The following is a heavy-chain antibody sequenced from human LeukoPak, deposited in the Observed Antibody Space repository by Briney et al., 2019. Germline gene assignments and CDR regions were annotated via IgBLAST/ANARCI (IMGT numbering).Heavy chain of an antibody. J-gene: IGHJ6*03. CDR1: GYTFTSYD. D-gene: IGHD3-22*01. CDR3: ARALGYHSQNSYYYYMDV. CDR2: MNPNSGNT. Sequence: ASVKVSCKASGYTFTSYDINWVRQATGQGLEWMGWMNPNSGNTGYAQKFQGRVTMTRNTSISTAYMELSSLRSEDTAVYYCARALGYHSQNSYYYYMDVWGKGTTVTISS. V-gene: IGHV1-8*01.